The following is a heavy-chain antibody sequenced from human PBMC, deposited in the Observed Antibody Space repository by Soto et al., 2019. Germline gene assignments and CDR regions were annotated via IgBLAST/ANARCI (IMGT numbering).Heavy chain of an antibody. CDR3: APLSVSLSGPYGIHV. J-gene: IGHJ6*02. V-gene: IGHV4-39*01. CDR2: MLYSGLT. D-gene: IGHD2-15*01. Sequence: PSETMSLTCTVSARSISSSSYDWAWIRQPPGKGLEWIGSMLYSGLTYYNPSLKSRVTLSVDTSKNQFSVRLNSVTASDTAVYYCAPLSVSLSGPYGIHVWGQGTTVTVS. CDR1: ARSISSSSYD.